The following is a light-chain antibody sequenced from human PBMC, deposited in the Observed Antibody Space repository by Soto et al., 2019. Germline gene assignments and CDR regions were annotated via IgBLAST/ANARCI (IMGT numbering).Light chain of an antibody. CDR1: QSVRKNY. CDR2: GAS. V-gene: IGKV3-20*01. Sequence: EIVLTQSPGTLSLSPGERSTLSCMTIQSVRKNYLAWYQQKPGQAPRLLIYGASSRATGIPDRLSGSGSGTDFTLSISRLEPEDFAVYYCQQYSSLWTFGQGTKVDIK. CDR3: QQYSSLWT. J-gene: IGKJ1*01.